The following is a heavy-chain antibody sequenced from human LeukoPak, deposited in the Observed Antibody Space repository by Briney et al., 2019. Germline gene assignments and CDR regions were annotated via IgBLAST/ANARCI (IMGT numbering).Heavy chain of an antibody. D-gene: IGHD2-15*01. CDR2: MNPNSGNT. Sequence: ASVKVSCKASGYTFTSYDINWVRQGTGQGLEWMGWMNPNSGNTGYAQKFQGRVTMTRNTSISTAYMELSSLRSEDTAVYYCARMGHCSGGSCYRSVVDYWGQGTLVTVSS. J-gene: IGHJ4*02. CDR1: GYTFTSYD. V-gene: IGHV1-8*01. CDR3: ARMGHCSGGSCYRSVVDY.